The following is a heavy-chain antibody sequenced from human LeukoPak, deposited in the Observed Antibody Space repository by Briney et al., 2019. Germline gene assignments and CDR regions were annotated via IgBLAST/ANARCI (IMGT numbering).Heavy chain of an antibody. D-gene: IGHD2-21*01. CDR3: ARADRLHGGPYLIGP. CDR2: INPNNGGT. CDR1: GYSFTDYY. V-gene: IGHV1-2*02. J-gene: IGHJ5*02. Sequence: ASVKVSCKTSGYSFTDYYLHWVRQAPGQGLEWMGWINPNNGGTSSAQKFQGRVTMTRDTSITTVYMEVTWLTSDDTAIYYCARADRLHGGPYLIGPWGQGSLVTVSS.